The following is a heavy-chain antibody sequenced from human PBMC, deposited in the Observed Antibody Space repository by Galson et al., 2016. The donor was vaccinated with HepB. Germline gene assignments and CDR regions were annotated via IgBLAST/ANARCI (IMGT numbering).Heavy chain of an antibody. V-gene: IGHV3-33*01. J-gene: IGHJ4*02. Sequence: SLRLSCAASGFTFRSYGMHWVRQAPGKGLEWVAVLWYDGSKKYYTDSVKGRFTISRDNSKNTLYLQMDSLRVEDTAVYFCATTGTAAGVIDSWGQGTLVTVSS. CDR3: ATTGTAAGVIDS. CDR2: LWYDGSKK. CDR1: GFTFRSYG. D-gene: IGHD2-21*02.